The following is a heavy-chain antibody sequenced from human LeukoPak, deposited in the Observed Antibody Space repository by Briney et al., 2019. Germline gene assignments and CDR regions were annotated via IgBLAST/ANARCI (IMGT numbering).Heavy chain of an antibody. J-gene: IGHJ4*02. V-gene: IGHV4-4*08. CDR1: DDSITIYY. CDR3: ARDRPGGWYSSSWYFDY. Sequence: SETLSLTCTVSDDSITIYYWSWIRQPPGKGLEWIGYIDHTGITNYNPSLNSRVTISRDTSKNQFSLKLSSVTAADTAVYYCARDRPGGWYSSSWYFDYWGQGTLVTVSS. D-gene: IGHD6-13*01. CDR2: IDHTGIT.